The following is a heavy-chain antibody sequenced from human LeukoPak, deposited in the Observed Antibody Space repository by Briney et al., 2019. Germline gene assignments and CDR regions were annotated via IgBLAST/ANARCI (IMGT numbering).Heavy chain of an antibody. Sequence: PGGSLRLSXAASGFTFSSYWMSWVRQAPGKGLEGVAHIKQDGSEKYYVDSVKGRFTISRDNAKNSLYLQINSLRAEATSVYYCAGQYYFDYWGQGTLVTVSS. CDR2: IKQDGSEK. V-gene: IGHV3-7*01. J-gene: IGHJ4*02. CDR3: AGQYYFDY. CDR1: GFTFSSYW.